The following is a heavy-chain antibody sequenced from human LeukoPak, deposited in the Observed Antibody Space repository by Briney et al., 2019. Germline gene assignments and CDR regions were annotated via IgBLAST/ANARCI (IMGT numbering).Heavy chain of an antibody. D-gene: IGHD6-13*01. V-gene: IGHV3-7*03. CDR1: GHTLIYYW. Sequence: PGGSLRLSCAVYGHTLIYYWMSSVRQAPGRGLEWVGYINQDGSEKYYVHSVKGRITNSRDNAKNSLYLEMSSLRADDTAVYFCTREAAAGIDDWGQGALVTVSS. CDR2: INQDGSEK. CDR3: TREAAAGIDD. J-gene: IGHJ4*02.